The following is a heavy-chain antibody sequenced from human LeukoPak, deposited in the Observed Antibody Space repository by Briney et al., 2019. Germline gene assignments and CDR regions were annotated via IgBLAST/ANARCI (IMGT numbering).Heavy chain of an antibody. Sequence: PGGSLRLSCAASGFTFSTYAMHWVRQAPGKGLEWVAVISYDGSNKYYADSVQVRFTFSRDNSKNTLYLQMNSLRAEDTAVYFCARSYGSGTYFYYYAMDVWGQGTTVTVSS. J-gene: IGHJ6*02. CDR1: GFTFSTYA. D-gene: IGHD3-10*01. CDR3: ARSYGSGTYFYYYAMDV. CDR2: ISYDGSNK. V-gene: IGHV3-30*04.